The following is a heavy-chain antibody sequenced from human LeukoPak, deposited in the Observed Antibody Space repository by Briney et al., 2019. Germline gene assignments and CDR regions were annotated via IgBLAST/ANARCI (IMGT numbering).Heavy chain of an antibody. CDR2: INGLGTAT. V-gene: IGHV3-74*01. J-gene: IGHJ4*02. D-gene: IGHD5-24*01. Sequence: GGSLRLSCAGSGWMHWVRQAPGKGLVWVSGINGLGTATYYADSVKGRFTISRDNAKNTVSLQMNSLRAEDTAVYYCAKTRDGYNFGPLDYWGQGTLVTVSS. CDR1: GW. CDR3: AKTRDGYNFGPLDY.